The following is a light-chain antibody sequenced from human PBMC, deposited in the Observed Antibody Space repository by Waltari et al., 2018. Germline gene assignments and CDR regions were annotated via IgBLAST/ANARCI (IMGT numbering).Light chain of an antibody. Sequence: QSVLTQPPSVSGAPGQRVTISCNGSTSNIGAGYDVHWSQQLPGTAPKLLIFGNTNRPSGVPDRFSGSKSGTSPSLAITGLQVEDEADYYCQSYDNSLSGYVFGSGTKVTVL. CDR2: GNT. V-gene: IGLV1-40*01. J-gene: IGLJ1*01. CDR3: QSYDNSLSGYV. CDR1: TSNIGAGYD.